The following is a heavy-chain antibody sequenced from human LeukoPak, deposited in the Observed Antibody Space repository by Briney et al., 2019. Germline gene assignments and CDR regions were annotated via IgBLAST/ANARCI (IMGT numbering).Heavy chain of an antibody. CDR1: GFTFSSYS. CDR2: ISGSSSTI. D-gene: IGHD3-16*01. CDR3: ARGGGLDV. V-gene: IGHV3-48*01. Sequence: GGSLRLSCAASGFTFSSYSMNWVRQAPGKGLEWGSYISGSSSTIYYADSVKGRFTISRDNGKNTLYLQMNSLRAEDTAVYYCARGGGLDVWGQGATVTVSS. J-gene: IGHJ6*02.